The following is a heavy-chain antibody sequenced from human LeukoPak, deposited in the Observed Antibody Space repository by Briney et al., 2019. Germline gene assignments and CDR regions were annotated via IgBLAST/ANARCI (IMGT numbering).Heavy chain of an antibody. CDR2: ISSSSSYI. Sequence: TGGSLRLSCAASGFTFSSYSMNWVRQAPGKGLEWVSSISSSSSYIYYADSVKGRFTISRDNAKNSLYLQMNSLRAEDTAVYYCARGVIAAAGTAHYWGQGTLVTVSS. D-gene: IGHD6-13*01. CDR1: GFTFSSYS. J-gene: IGHJ4*02. V-gene: IGHV3-21*01. CDR3: ARGVIAAAGTAHY.